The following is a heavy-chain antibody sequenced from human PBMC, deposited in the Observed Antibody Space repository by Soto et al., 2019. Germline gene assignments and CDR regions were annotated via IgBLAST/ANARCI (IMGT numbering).Heavy chain of an antibody. CDR1: GFTFSSFA. CDR3: AKESLDYFDSGRFYAPAFDH. J-gene: IGHJ4*02. D-gene: IGHD3-10*01. Sequence: GGSLRLSCVTSGFTFSSFAMDWGRQAPGKGLERVAAISFDGRDISYRESVKGRFTISRDKFKNTVYLQMNSLRPEDTAVYYCAKESLDYFDSGRFYAPAFDHWGQGTLVTVSS. V-gene: IGHV3-30*18. CDR2: ISFDGRDI.